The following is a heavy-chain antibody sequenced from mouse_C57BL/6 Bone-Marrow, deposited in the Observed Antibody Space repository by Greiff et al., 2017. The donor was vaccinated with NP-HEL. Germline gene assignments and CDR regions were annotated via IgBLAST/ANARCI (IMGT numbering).Heavy chain of an antibody. CDR1: GFTFSSYA. D-gene: IGHD1-1*01. CDR3: AREASITTVPFDY. J-gene: IGHJ2*01. Sequence: EVHLVESGGGLVKPGGSLKLSCAASGFTFSSYAMSWVRQTPEKRLEWVATISDGGSYTYYPDNVKGRFTISRDNAKNNLYLQRSHLKSEDTAMYYCAREASITTVPFDYWGQGTTLTVSS. CDR2: ISDGGSYT. V-gene: IGHV5-4*01.